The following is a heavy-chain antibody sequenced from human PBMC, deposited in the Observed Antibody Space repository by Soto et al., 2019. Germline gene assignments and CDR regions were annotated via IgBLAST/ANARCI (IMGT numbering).Heavy chain of an antibody. V-gene: IGHV3-33*01. D-gene: IGHD3-9*01. CDR3: ARGDHYDILTGYYSY. J-gene: IGHJ4*02. CDR2: IWYDGSNK. Sequence: PGGSMILSCGASGFTFRSYGMHWVRQETGKGLEWVAVIWYDGSNKYYADSVKGRFTISRDNSKNTLYLQMNSLRAEDTAVYYCARGDHYDILTGYYSYWGQGTLVTVSS. CDR1: GFTFRSYG.